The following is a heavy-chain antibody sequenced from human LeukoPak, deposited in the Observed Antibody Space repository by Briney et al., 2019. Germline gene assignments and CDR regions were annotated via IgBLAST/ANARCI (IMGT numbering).Heavy chain of an antibody. CDR1: GFTFGAYA. Sequence: PGRSLRHSCTASGFTFGAYAMSWVRQAPGKGLEWVGYIRSRAYGGAAEYAASVKGRFTITRDDSKSIAYLQMSSLNIEDTAVYYCAASSGFDYWGQGTLVTVSS. CDR3: AASSGFDY. J-gene: IGHJ4*02. D-gene: IGHD6-25*01. V-gene: IGHV3-49*04. CDR2: IRSRAYGGAA.